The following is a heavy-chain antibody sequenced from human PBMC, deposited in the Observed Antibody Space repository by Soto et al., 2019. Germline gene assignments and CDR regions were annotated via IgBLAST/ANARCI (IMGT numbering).Heavy chain of an antibody. CDR3: AGSFGAAAAGPFDY. V-gene: IGHV4-31*03. D-gene: IGHD6-13*01. CDR2: IYYSGNT. J-gene: IGHJ4*02. CDR1: GCSISSGGYY. Sequence: QVQLQESGPVLVKPSQTLSLTCTVSGCSISSGGYYWSWIRQHPGKGLEWIWYIYYSGNTYYNPYIKSRVTRSVDTSKNQLSMKLSTVTPAVTDVYYCAGSFGAAAAGPFDYWGKGTLVTVSS.